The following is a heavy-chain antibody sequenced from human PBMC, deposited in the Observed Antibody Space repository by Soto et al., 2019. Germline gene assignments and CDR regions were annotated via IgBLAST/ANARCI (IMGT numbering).Heavy chain of an antibody. CDR3: AREGVTIFRRVNYYGMDV. D-gene: IGHD3-3*01. Sequence: ASVKVSCKASGGTFSSYAISWVRQAPGQGLEWMGGIIPIFGTANYAQKFQGRVTITADESTSTAYMELSSLRSEDTAVYYCAREGVTIFRRVNYYGMDVWGQGTTVTVSS. CDR1: GGTFSSYA. V-gene: IGHV1-69*13. J-gene: IGHJ6*02. CDR2: IIPIFGTA.